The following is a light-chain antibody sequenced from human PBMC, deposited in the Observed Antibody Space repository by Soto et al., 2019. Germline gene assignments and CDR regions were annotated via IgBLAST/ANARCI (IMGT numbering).Light chain of an antibody. V-gene: IGLV1-44*01. Sequence: QAVVTQAPSVSGTPGQRVTISCSGSSSNIGSNTVNWYQQLPGAAPKLLIYYNNQRPSGVPDRFSASKSGTSASLAVSGVQSEDEADYYCATWDDTLNVWMFGGGTQLTVL. CDR1: SSNIGSNT. CDR3: ATWDDTLNVWM. J-gene: IGLJ3*02. CDR2: YNN.